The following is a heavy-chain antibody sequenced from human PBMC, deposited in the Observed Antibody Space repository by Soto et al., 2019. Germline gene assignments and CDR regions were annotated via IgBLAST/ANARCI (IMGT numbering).Heavy chain of an antibody. J-gene: IGHJ4*02. V-gene: IGHV4-34*01. CDR3: ARGLSAGGGIAAAGTHYFDY. D-gene: IGHD6-13*01. Sequence: SETLSLTCAVYGGSFSGYYWSWIRQPPGKGLEWIGEINHSGSTNYNPSLKSRVTISVDTSKNQFSLKLSSVTAADTTVYYCARGLSAGGGIAAAGTHYFDYWGQGTLVTVSS. CDR2: INHSGST. CDR1: GGSFSGYY.